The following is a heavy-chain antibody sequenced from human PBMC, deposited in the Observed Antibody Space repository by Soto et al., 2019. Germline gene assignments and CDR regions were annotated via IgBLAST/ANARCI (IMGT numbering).Heavy chain of an antibody. J-gene: IGHJ4*02. Sequence: ASVKGSCKASGYTFTSYAMHWVRQAPGQRLEWMGWINAGNGNTKYSQKFQGRVTITRDTSASTAYMELSSLRSEDTAVYYCARDRSRTVTTYFDYWGQGTLVTVSS. CDR1: GYTFTSYA. V-gene: IGHV1-3*01. CDR3: ARDRSRTVTTYFDY. D-gene: IGHD4-17*01. CDR2: INAGNGNT.